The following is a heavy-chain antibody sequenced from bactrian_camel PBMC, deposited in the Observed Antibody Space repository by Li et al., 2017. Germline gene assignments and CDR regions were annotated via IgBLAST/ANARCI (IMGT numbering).Heavy chain of an antibody. CDR2: FVTESGLT. J-gene: IGHJ4*01. V-gene: IGHV3S53*01. Sequence: VQLVESGGGTVQAGGSLRLSCARDVYIVARVASRCMGWFRQIPGKEREGVAGFVTESGLTIYADSVKGRFTISQDTSKNTLYLEVNSLDVSDTAVYYCGAGRYCSLSYITIWGQGTQVTVS. CDR1: VYIVARVASRC. CDR3: GAGRYCSLSYITI. D-gene: IGHD6*01.